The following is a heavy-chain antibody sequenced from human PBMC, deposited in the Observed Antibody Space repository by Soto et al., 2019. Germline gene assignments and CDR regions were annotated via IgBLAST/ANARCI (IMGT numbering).Heavy chain of an antibody. V-gene: IGHV1-18*01. CDR1: GYTFTTYD. CDR3: ARDPYHVLMVNAPNLYGMDV. D-gene: IGHD2-8*01. CDR2: ISTYNGNT. Sequence: ASVKVSCKASGYTFTTYDISWVRQAPGQGLERIGRISTYNGNTNYPQSLQGRLTMTTDTSTTTAYMELRNLRSDDTAVYYCARDPYHVLMVNAPNLYGMDVWGQGTTVTVSS. J-gene: IGHJ6*02.